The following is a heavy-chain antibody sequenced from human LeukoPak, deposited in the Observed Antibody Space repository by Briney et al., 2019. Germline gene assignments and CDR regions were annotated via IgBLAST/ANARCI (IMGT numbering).Heavy chain of an antibody. J-gene: IGHJ5*02. CDR2: IKQDGNEK. V-gene: IGHV3-7*03. D-gene: IGHD2-2*01. Sequence: GGSLRLSCFASGFPFSDYLLTWVRQAPGKGLEWVANIKQDGNEKYYVDSVRGRFTISRDNTKNSLYLQINSLRAEDTAVYYCASLGFCSRATCVDQWGQGTLVTVPS. CDR3: ASLGFCSRATCVDQ. CDR1: GFPFSDYL.